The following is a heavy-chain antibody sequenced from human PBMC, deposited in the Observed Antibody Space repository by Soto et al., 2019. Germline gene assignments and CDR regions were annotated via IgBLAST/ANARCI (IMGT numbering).Heavy chain of an antibody. J-gene: IGHJ4*02. D-gene: IGHD2-15*01. V-gene: IGHV3-30*18. CDR3: AKDGAPRYCTRSSCHPAGAY. CDR1: GFTFSNYG. CDR2: ISYDGSNE. Sequence: QVQLVESGGGVVEPGRSLRLSCAGSGFTFSNYGLHWVRQAPGKGLEWVAAISYDGSNEHYADSVKGRFTISRDYSKKMLYLQMDSLRPEVTAVYYCAKDGAPRYCTRSSCHPAGAYWGQGTLVTVSS.